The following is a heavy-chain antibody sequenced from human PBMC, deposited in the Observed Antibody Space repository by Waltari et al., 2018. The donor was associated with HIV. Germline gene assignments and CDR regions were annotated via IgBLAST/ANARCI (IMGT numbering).Heavy chain of an antibody. CDR1: GYTFTSYD. CDR2: MNPNSGNT. J-gene: IGHJ6*02. D-gene: IGHD1-26*01. CDR3: ARGEGELPVRWYYYGMDV. V-gene: IGHV1-8*01. Sequence: QVQLVQSGAEVKKPGASVKVSCKASGYTFTSYDITWVRQATGQGLEWMGWMNPNSGNTGYAQKFQGRVTMTRNTSISTAYMELSSLRSEDTAVYYCARGEGELPVRWYYYGMDVWGQGTTVTVSS.